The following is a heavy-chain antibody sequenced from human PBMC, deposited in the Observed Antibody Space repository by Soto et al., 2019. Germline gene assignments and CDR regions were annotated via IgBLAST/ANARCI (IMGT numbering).Heavy chain of an antibody. CDR2: IYPGDSDT. CDR1: GYSFTSYW. Sequence: GESLKISCKGFGYSFTSYWIGWVRQMPGKGLEWMGIIYPGDSDTRYSPSFQGQVTISADKSISTAYLQWSSLKASDTAMYYCATSKPLRFLEWSPDAFDIWGQGTMVTVSS. CDR3: ATSKPLRFLEWSPDAFDI. V-gene: IGHV5-51*01. J-gene: IGHJ3*02. D-gene: IGHD3-3*01.